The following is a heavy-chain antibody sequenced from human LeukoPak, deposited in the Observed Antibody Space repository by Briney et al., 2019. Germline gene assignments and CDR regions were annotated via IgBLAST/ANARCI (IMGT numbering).Heavy chain of an antibody. CDR2: INPSGGST. CDR1: GYTFTSYY. D-gene: IGHD2-2*01. J-gene: IGHJ4*02. CDR3: ARASVIVVVPAAIYFDY. V-gene: IGHV1-46*01. Sequence: ASVKVSCKASGYTFTSYYMHWVRQAPGQGLEWMGLINPSGGSTSYAQKFQGRVTMTRDTSTSTVYMELSSLRSEDTAVYYCARASVIVVVPAAIYFDYWGQGTLVTVSS.